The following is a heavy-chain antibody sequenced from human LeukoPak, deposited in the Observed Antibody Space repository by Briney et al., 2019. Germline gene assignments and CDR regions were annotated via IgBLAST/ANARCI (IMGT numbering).Heavy chain of an antibody. CDR1: GYTFTGYY. J-gene: IGHJ6*02. CDR2: INPNSGGT. Sequence: ASVKVSCKASGYTFTGYYMHWVRQAPGQGLEWMGRINPNSGGTNYAQKFQGRVTMTRDTSISTAYMELSRLRSDDTAVYYCARGGNDYRYYYYGMDVWGQGTTVTVSS. V-gene: IGHV1-2*06. CDR3: ARGGNDYRYYYYGMDV. D-gene: IGHD5-12*01.